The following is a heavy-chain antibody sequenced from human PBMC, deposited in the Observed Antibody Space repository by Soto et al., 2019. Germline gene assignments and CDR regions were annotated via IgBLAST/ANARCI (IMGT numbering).Heavy chain of an antibody. Sequence: SETLSLTCTVSGGSISSGDYYWSWIRQPPGKGLEWIGYIYFSGSTYYNPSLKSRVTISVDTSKNQFSLKLSSVTAADTAVYYCARVSTTVTTFYYYYGMDVWGQGTTVTRLL. J-gene: IGHJ6*02. V-gene: IGHV4-30-4*01. CDR3: ARVSTTVTTFYYYYGMDV. D-gene: IGHD4-4*01. CDR1: GGSISSGDYY. CDR2: IYFSGST.